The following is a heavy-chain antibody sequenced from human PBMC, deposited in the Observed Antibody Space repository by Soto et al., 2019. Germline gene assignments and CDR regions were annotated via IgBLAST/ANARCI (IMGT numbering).Heavy chain of an antibody. CDR1: GFTFSSYA. V-gene: IGHV3-23*01. D-gene: IGHD3-22*01. CDR3: ANGADYYDSSGYYSPDY. Sequence: PGGSLRLSCAGSGFTFSSYAMSWVRQAPGKGLEWVSAISGSGGSTYYADSVKGRFTISRDNSKNTLYLQMNSLRAEDTAVYYCANGADYYDSSGYYSPDYWGQGTLVTVSS. J-gene: IGHJ4*02. CDR2: ISGSGGST.